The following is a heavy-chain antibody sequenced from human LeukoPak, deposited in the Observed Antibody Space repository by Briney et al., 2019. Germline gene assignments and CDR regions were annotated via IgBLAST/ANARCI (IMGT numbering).Heavy chain of an antibody. CDR2: INQDGSAK. J-gene: IGHJ4*02. CDR3: ARDVHGGAFDY. D-gene: IGHD4-23*01. CDR1: GFTFSSYW. Sequence: GGSLRLSCAASGFTFSSYWMNWVRQAPGKGLEWVANINQDGSAKYYVGSVKGRFTFSRDNAMNSLFLQMNSLRAEDTAVYYCARDVHGGAFDYWGQGTLVTVSS. V-gene: IGHV3-7*01.